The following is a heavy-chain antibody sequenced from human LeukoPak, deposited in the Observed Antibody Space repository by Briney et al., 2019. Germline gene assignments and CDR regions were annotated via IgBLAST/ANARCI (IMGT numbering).Heavy chain of an antibody. CDR2: ISSSSSYI. CDR1: GFTFSSYS. Sequence: GGSLRLSCAASGFTFSSYSMNWVRQAPGKGLEWVSSISSSSSYIYYADSVKGRFTISRDNAKNSLYLQMNSLRAEDTAVYYCAREQGGSYLGDAFDIWGQGTTVTVSS. D-gene: IGHD1-26*01. V-gene: IGHV3-21*01. J-gene: IGHJ3*02. CDR3: AREQGGSYLGDAFDI.